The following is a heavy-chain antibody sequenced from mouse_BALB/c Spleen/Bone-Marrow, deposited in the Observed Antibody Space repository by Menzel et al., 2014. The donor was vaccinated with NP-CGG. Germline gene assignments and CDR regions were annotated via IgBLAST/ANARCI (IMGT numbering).Heavy chain of an antibody. Sequence: EVKLMESGGGLVQPGGSLKLSCAASGFTFSSYGMSWVRQTPDKRLELVATINSNGGSTYYPDSVKGRFTISRDNAKNTLYLQMSSLKSGDTAMYYCARDYYGSSYAMDYWGQGTSVTVSS. CDR2: INSNGGST. D-gene: IGHD1-1*01. CDR3: ARDYYGSSYAMDY. CDR1: GFTFSSYG. J-gene: IGHJ4*01. V-gene: IGHV5-6-3*01.